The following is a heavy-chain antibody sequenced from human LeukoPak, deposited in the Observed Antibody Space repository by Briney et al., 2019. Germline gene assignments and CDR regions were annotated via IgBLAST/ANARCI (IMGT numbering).Heavy chain of an antibody. Sequence: AGGSLRLSCVASGFSFSDHYMTWIRQAPGKGLEWVSYISCTGSRTYYGDAGKGRFTISRDNEKRLVDLQMNSLRADDTAIYYCARSTVTAAGALDYWGQGILVTVSS. V-gene: IGHV3-11*01. D-gene: IGHD6-25*01. CDR1: GFSFSDHY. CDR2: ISCTGSRT. CDR3: ARSTVTAAGALDY. J-gene: IGHJ4*02.